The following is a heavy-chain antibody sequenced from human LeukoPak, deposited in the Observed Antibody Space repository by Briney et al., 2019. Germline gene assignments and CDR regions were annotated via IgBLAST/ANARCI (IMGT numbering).Heavy chain of an antibody. V-gene: IGHV3-23*01. CDR3: ARPAAYSGYDYVGGAFDY. Sequence: GGSLRLSCAASGFTFSSYAMSWVRQAPGKGLEWVSVISGSGDSTHYADSVKGRFTISRDNSKNTVYLQMNSLRAEDTAVYYCARPAAYSGYDYVGGAFDYWGQGTLVTVSS. CDR1: GFTFSSYA. J-gene: IGHJ4*02. D-gene: IGHD5-12*01. CDR2: ISGSGDST.